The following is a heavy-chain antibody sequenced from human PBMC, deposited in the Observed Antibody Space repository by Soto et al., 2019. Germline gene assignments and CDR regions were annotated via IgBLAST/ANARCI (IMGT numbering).Heavy chain of an antibody. Sequence: RLSFAASGFTFSIYSMNWVRQAPGKGLEWVSYISSSSSTIYYADSVKGRFTISRDNAKNSLYLQMNSLRAEDTAVYYCARDLFMGDYSHYFDYWGQGTLVTVSS. CDR2: ISSSSSTI. V-gene: IGHV3-48*01. CDR1: GFTFSIYS. D-gene: IGHD4-17*01. J-gene: IGHJ4*02. CDR3: ARDLFMGDYSHYFDY.